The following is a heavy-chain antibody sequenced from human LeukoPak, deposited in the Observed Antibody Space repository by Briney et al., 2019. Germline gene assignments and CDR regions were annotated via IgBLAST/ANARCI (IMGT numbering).Heavy chain of an antibody. CDR3: VRADIVVVPAAITL. CDR2: INPNSGGI. D-gene: IGHD2-2*01. CDR1: GYTFTGYY. V-gene: IGHV1-2*02. Sequence: ASVKVSCKASGYTFTGYYMHWVRQAPGQGLEWMGWINPNSGGINYAQKFQGRVTMTRDTSISTAYMELSRLRSDDTAVYYCVRADIVVVPAAITLWGQGTLVTVSS. J-gene: IGHJ4*02.